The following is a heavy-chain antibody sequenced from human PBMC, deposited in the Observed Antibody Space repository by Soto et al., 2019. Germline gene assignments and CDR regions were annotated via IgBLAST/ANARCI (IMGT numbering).Heavy chain of an antibody. CDR1: GHTFTGYY. J-gene: IGHJ5*02. V-gene: IGHV1-2*04. CDR3: ARDLPGIAAAGKRTHNWFDP. CDR2: INPNSGGT. D-gene: IGHD6-13*01. Sequence: ASVKVSCKASGHTFTGYYMHWVRQDPGQGLEWMGWINPNSGGTNYAQKFQGWVTMTRDTSISTAYMELSRLRSDDTAVYYCARDLPGIAAAGKRTHNWFDPWGQGTLVTVSS.